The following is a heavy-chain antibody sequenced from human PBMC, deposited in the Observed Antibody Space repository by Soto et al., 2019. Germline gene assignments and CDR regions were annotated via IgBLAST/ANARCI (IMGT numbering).Heavy chain of an antibody. CDR2: IRSKANSYAT. D-gene: IGHD4-17*01. J-gene: IGHJ4*02. CDR1: GFTFSGSA. Sequence: EVQLVESGGGLVQPGGSLKLSCAASGFTFSGSAMHWVRQASGKGLEGVGRIRSKANSYATAYAASVKGRFTISRDDSKNTAYLQMNSLRAEDTAVYYCGRAGVTTLTPIEYWGQGILVIVSA. CDR3: GRAGVTTLTPIEY. V-gene: IGHV3-73*02.